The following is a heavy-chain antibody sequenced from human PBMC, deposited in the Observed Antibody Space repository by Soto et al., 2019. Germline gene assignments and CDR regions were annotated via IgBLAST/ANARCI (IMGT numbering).Heavy chain of an antibody. D-gene: IGHD3-10*01. Sequence: SETLFLICTFTGRSISSSGLRWGWIRRPPVKWLEWIGSIYYSGITSYNPSLKIRVTISVDTSKNQCSLKLSSVTAADTAVFYCASTITMIRGAYDNWGQGTLVTV. CDR3: ASTITMIRGAYDN. V-gene: IGHV4-39*01. J-gene: IGHJ4*02. CDR1: GRSISSSGLR. CDR2: IYYSGIT.